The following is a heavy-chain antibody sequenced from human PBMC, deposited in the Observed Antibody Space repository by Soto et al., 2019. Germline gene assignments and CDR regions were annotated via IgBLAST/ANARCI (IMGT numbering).Heavy chain of an antibody. D-gene: IGHD2-2*01. CDR2: INPNSGGT. J-gene: IGHJ6*02. V-gene: IGHV1-2*02. CDR3: ARGGGYCSSTSCPLYYYYYGMDV. Sequence: ASVKVSCKAPGYTFTGYYMHWVRQAPGQGLEWMGWINPNSGGTNYAQKFQGRVTMTRDTSISTAYMELSRLRSDDTAVYYWARGGGYCSSTSCPLYYYYYGMDVWGQGTTVTVSS. CDR1: GYTFTGYY.